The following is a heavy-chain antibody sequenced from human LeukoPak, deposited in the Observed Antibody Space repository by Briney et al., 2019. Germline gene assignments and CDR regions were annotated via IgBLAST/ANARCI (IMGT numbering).Heavy chain of an antibody. J-gene: IGHJ4*02. CDR3: AGYGVYPY. CDR2: FGISGTI. V-gene: IGHV3-48*01. Sequence: GGSLRLSCAASGFAVNTYDMHWVRQAPGEGPQWIAYFGISGTIYYADSVRGRFTISRDSAKNSLYLQMNGLRVDDTAIYYCAGYGVYPYWGQGTPVTVSS. CDR1: GFAVNTYD. D-gene: IGHD5/OR15-5a*01.